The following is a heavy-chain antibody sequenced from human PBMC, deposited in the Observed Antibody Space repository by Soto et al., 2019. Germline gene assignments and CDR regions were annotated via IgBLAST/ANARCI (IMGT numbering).Heavy chain of an antibody. D-gene: IGHD3-3*01. CDR1: GFTFSSYA. J-gene: IGHJ4*02. V-gene: IGHV3-23*01. CDR2: ISGSGGST. Sequence: GGSLRLSCAASGFTFSSYAMSWVRQAPGKGLEWVSAISGSGGSTYYADSVKGRFTISRDNSKNTLYLQMNSLRAEDTAVYYCARAYVYDFWSGLDYWGQGTLVTVSS. CDR3: ARAYVYDFWSGLDY.